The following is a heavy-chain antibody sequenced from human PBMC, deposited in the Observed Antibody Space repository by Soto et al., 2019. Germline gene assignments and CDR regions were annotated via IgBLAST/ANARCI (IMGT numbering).Heavy chain of an antibody. CDR2: INPGRGST. V-gene: IGHV1-46*01. Sequence: QVQLVQSGAEVKKPGASVKVSCKASGYTFTNYHIHWVRQAPGQGLEWMGIINPGRGSTTYAHKFQGRVTMTRDTSTSTVYMELDSLRSDDTAVYFCARISNSLPDYWGQGILVTVSS. D-gene: IGHD1-1*01. CDR1: GYTFTNYH. CDR3: ARISNSLPDY. J-gene: IGHJ4*02.